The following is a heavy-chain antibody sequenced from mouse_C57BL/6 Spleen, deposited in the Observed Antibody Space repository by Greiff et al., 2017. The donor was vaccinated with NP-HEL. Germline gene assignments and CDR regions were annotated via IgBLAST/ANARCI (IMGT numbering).Heavy chain of an antibody. Sequence: EVKLVESGEGLVKPGGSLKLSCAASGFTFSSYAMSWVRQTPEKRLEWVAYISSGGDYIYYADTVKGRFTISRDNARNTLYLQMSSLKSEDTAMYYCTRDYYGSTWYFDVWGTGTTVTVSS. J-gene: IGHJ1*03. V-gene: IGHV5-9-1*02. D-gene: IGHD1-1*01. CDR3: TRDYYGSTWYFDV. CDR1: GFTFSSYA. CDR2: ISSGGDYI.